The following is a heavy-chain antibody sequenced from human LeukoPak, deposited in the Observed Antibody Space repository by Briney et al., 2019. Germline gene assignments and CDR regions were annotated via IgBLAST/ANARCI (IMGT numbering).Heavy chain of an antibody. CDR2: IRYDGSNK. Sequence: GGSLRLSCAASGFTFSSYWMHWVRQAPGKGLEWVAFIRYDGSNKYYADSVKGRFTISRDNSKNTLYLQMNSLRAEHTAVYYCASSGWYQYYFDYWGQGTLVTVSS. CDR3: ASSGWYQYYFDY. CDR1: GFTFSSYW. V-gene: IGHV3-30*02. D-gene: IGHD6-19*01. J-gene: IGHJ4*02.